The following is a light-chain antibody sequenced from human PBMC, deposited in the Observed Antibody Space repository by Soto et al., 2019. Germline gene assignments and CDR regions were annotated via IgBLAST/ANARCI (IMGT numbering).Light chain of an antibody. Sequence: EIVMTQSPATLSVSPGGRATLSCRASQSISGTLAWYHQKPGQAPRLLIYGASTRATGTPARFSGSGSGTEFTLTISSLQSEDFAVYYCQQYIRWPLTFGGGTKVDIK. V-gene: IGKV3-15*01. CDR3: QQYIRWPLT. CDR2: GAS. CDR1: QSISGT. J-gene: IGKJ4*01.